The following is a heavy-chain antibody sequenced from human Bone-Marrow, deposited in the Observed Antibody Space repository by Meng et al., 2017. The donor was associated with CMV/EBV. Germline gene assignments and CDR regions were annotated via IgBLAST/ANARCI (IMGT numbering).Heavy chain of an antibody. Sequence: GGSLRLSCAASGFTFTSYAMSWVRQAPGKGLEWVSAISGSAVNTYYGDSVKGRFTISRDNSKNTLYLQMNSLRAEDTAVYYCAKMFGYCSSTSCYNGDYYYYGMDVWGQGTTVTVSS. CDR2: ISGSAVNT. CDR1: GFTFTSYA. D-gene: IGHD2-2*02. J-gene: IGHJ6*02. CDR3: AKMFGYCSSTSCYNGDYYYYGMDV. V-gene: IGHV3-23*01.